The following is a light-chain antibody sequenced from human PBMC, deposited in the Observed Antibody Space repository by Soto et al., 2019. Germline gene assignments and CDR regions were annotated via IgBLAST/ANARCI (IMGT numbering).Light chain of an antibody. CDR3: SSYEGSNNWV. CDR2: EVS. Sequence: QSALTQPPSASGSPGQSVTISCTGTSSDVGGYNYVSWYQQHPGKAPKLMIYEVSKRPSGVPARFSGSKSGNTASLNVSGLQAEDEADYYCSSYEGSNNWVFGGGTKLTVL. CDR1: SSDVGGYNY. J-gene: IGLJ3*02. V-gene: IGLV2-8*01.